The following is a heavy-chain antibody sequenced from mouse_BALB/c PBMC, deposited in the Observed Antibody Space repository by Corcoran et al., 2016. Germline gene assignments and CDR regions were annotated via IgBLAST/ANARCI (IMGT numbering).Heavy chain of an antibody. J-gene: IGHJ1*01. D-gene: IGHD4-1*01. CDR2: INPNNGGT. CDR1: GYTFTEYY. Sequence: EVQLQQSGPELVQPGASGKMACKASGYTFTEYYLKWVKQSHGKSIEWIGDINPNNGGTSYNQKFKGKATLNVDKSSSTAYMQLNSLTSEDSAVYYCARDWEWYSDVWGAGTTVTVSS. V-gene: IGHV1-26*01. CDR3: ARDWEWYSDV.